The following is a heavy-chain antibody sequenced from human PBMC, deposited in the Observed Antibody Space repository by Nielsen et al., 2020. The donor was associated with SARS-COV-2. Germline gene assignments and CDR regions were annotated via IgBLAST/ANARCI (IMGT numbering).Heavy chain of an antibody. V-gene: IGHV3-23*01. D-gene: IGHD6-13*01. J-gene: IGHJ4*02. CDR1: GFTFDDYA. Sequence: GESLKISCAASGFTFDDYAMHWVRQAPGKGLEWVSAISGSGGSTYYADSVKGRFTISRDNSKNTLYLQMNSLRAEDTAVYYCAKDRRAAGLYWGQGTLVTVSS. CDR3: AKDRRAAGLY. CDR2: ISGSGGST.